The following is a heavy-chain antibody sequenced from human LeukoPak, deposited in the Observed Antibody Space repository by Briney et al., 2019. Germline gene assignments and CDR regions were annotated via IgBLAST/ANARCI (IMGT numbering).Heavy chain of an antibody. CDR2: IYYSGST. CDR3: ARVLHTIVDY. Sequence: SETLSLTCTVSGGSISSYYWSWIRQPPGKGLEWIGYIYYSGSTNYNPSLKSRVTISVDTSKNRFSLKLSSVTAADTAVYYCARVLHTIVDYWGQGTLVTVSS. J-gene: IGHJ4*02. V-gene: IGHV4-59*01. CDR1: GGSISSYY. D-gene: IGHD2-15*01.